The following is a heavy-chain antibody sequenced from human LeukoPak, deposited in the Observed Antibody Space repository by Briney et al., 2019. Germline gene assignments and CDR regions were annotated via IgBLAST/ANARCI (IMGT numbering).Heavy chain of an antibody. V-gene: IGHV3-23*01. Sequence: GGSLRLSRVASGFTFGNYAMSWVRQAPGKGLEWVSALSGSGGSTYYADSVKGRFTISRDSSKNTLYLQMNSLRAEDTAVYYCAKSRREGGNPHYSTDYWGQGTLVTVSS. CDR3: AKSRREGGNPHYSTDY. J-gene: IGHJ4*02. CDR1: GFTFGNYA. D-gene: IGHD4-11*01. CDR2: LSGSGGST.